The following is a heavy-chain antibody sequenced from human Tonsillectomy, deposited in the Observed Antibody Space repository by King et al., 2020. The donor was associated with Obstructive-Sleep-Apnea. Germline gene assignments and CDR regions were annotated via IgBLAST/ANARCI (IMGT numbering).Heavy chain of an antibody. V-gene: IGHV3-23*04. CDR2: ISGSGGPI. CDR3: AKDLNYYDSGGYYHDAFDL. D-gene: IGHD3-22*01. J-gene: IGHJ3*01. CDR1: GFTFSSYA. Sequence: VQLVESGGGLVQPGGSLRLSCAASGFTFSSYAMSWVRQAPGKGLEWVSTISGSGGPIYYADSGKGRLTISLDNSKNTLYLQVNSLRAEDSAVYYCAKDLNYYDSGGYYHDAFDLWGQGTMVTVSS.